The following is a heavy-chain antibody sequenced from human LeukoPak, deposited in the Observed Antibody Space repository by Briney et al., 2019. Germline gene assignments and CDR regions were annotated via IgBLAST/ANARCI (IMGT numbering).Heavy chain of an antibody. V-gene: IGHV3-48*03. J-gene: IGHJ4*02. Sequence: PGGSLRLSCAASGFTFSSYEMNWVCQAPGKGLEWVSYISSSGSTIYYADSVKGRFTISRDNAKNSLYLQMNSLRAEDTAVYYCARGPGYCVLYYFDYWGQGTLGTVSS. CDR3: ARGPGYCVLYYFDY. D-gene: IGHD3-3*01. CDR1: GFTFSSYE. CDR2: ISSSGSTI.